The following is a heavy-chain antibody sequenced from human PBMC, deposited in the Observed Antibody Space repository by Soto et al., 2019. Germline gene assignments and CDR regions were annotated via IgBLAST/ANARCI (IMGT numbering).Heavy chain of an antibody. CDR3: TRDVGDS. J-gene: IGHJ4*02. Sequence: EVQVVESGGGLVQPGGSLRLSCAASGFTFRNDWMTWVRQAAGKGLEWVANIKEDGSEKYYVDSVKGRFTISRDNAKNSLYLQMTSLRAEDTAVYYFTRDVGDSWGQGTLVTVSS. CDR2: IKEDGSEK. V-gene: IGHV3-7*01. CDR1: GFTFRNDW. D-gene: IGHD2-15*01.